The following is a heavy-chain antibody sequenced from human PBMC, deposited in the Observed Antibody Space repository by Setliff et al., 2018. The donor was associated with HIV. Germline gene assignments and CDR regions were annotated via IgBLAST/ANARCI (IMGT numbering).Heavy chain of an antibody. CDR3: ATVDGTRYLDY. Sequence: SETLSLTCAVSGYSISSGFYWGWIRQSPGKGLEWIGTMFRTGTSYYNPSLTSRVTISQDTSKNQSSLELTSVTAADTAVYYCATVDGTRYLDYWGQGKLVTVSS. V-gene: IGHV4-38-2*01. D-gene: IGHD1-1*01. CDR1: GYSISSGFY. J-gene: IGHJ4*02. CDR2: MFRTGTS.